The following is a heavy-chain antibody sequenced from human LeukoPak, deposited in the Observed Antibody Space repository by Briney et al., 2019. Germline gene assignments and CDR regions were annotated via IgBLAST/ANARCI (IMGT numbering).Heavy chain of an antibody. CDR3: ARDGYDFWSGGFVP. CDR2: ISQSGST. V-gene: IGHV4-38-2*02. J-gene: IGHJ5*02. Sequence: SETLSLTCTVSGYSISSTYHWGWIRPSPGKGLEWIGSISQSGSTYHNPSLKSRVTISVHTSKNQFSLKLNSVTAADTAVYYCARDGYDFWSGGFVPWGQGTLVTVSS. D-gene: IGHD3-3*01. CDR1: GYSISSTYH.